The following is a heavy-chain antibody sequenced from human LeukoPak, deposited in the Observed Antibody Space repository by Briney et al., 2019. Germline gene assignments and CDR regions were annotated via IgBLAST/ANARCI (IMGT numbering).Heavy chain of an antibody. J-gene: IGHJ4*02. D-gene: IGHD2-2*01. Sequence: GASVKVSCKASGYTFTGYYMHWVRQAPGQGLEWMGWINPNSGGTNYAQKFQGRVTMTRDTSISTAYMELSRLRSDDTAVYYCASGSSSIVVVPAAMRGWEFDYWGQGTLVTVSS. CDR1: GYTFTGYY. V-gene: IGHV1-2*02. CDR3: ASGSSSIVVVPAAMRGWEFDY. CDR2: INPNSGGT.